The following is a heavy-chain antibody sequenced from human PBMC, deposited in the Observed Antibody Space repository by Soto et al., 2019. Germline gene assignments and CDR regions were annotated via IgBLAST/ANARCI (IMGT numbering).Heavy chain of an antibody. Sequence: QVQLVQSGAEVKKPGASVKVSCKASGYTCTSYGVSWVRQAPGEGLEWMGWISAYNGNTNYAQKLQGRVTMTTDTSTSTAYMELRSLRSDDTAVYYCARASGVVVITRDDAFDIWGQGTMVTVSS. D-gene: IGHD2-21*01. CDR3: ARASGVVVITRDDAFDI. J-gene: IGHJ3*02. V-gene: IGHV1-18*01. CDR2: ISAYNGNT. CDR1: GYTCTSYG.